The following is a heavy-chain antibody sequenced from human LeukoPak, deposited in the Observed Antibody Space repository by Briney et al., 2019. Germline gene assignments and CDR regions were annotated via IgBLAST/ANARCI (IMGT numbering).Heavy chain of an antibody. CDR1: GYSFTTYW. CDR3: ARQFRRLGDTFDY. D-gene: IGHD5-12*01. CDR2: MYPGDSDT. V-gene: IGHV5-51*01. J-gene: IGHJ4*02. Sequence: GESLKISCRTSGYSFTTYWIGWVRQMPGKGLEWMGIMYPGDSDTRYSPSFQGQVTISADKSISTAYLQWSSLKATDTAMYYCARQFRRLGDTFDYWGQGTLVTVSS.